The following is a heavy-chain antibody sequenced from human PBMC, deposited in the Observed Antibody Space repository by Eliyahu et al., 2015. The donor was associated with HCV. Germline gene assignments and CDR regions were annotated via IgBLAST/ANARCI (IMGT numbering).Heavy chain of an antibody. Sequence: EVQLVESGGGLVKPGGXLRLSCXASGXTFSSYSMNWVRQAPGKGLEWVSSISSSSSYIYYADSVKGRFTISRDNAKNSLYLQMNSLRAEDTAVYYCARDQYDSSGSDYWGQGTLVTVSS. CDR1: GXTFSSYS. J-gene: IGHJ4*02. D-gene: IGHD3-22*01. CDR3: ARDQYDSSGSDY. V-gene: IGHV3-21*01. CDR2: ISSSSSYI.